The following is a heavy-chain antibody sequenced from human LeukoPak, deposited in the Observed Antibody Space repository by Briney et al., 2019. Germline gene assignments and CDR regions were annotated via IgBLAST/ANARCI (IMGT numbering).Heavy chain of an antibody. V-gene: IGHV3-23*01. CDR2: ISGNGRDT. CDR1: GFIFRSFA. D-gene: IGHD1/OR15-1a*01. CDR3: AKGKVEQWGVPEY. Sequence: GGSLRLSCEGSGFIFRSFAMNWVRQVPGKGLEWVSSISGNGRDTYYADSVKGRFTISRDNSKNTLYLQVNSLRAEDTAVYYCAKGKVEQWGVPEYWGQGTLVTVSS. J-gene: IGHJ4*02.